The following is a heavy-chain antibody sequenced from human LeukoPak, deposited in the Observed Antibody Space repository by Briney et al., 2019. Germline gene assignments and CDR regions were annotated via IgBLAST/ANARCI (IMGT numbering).Heavy chain of an antibody. Sequence: ASVKVSCKASGYTFTGYYMHWVRQAPGQGLEWMGRINPNSGGTNYAQKFQGRVTMTRDMSISTAYMELSRLRSDDTAVYYCARVPYDSSGYYYIDAAFDIWGQGTMVTVSS. CDR3: ARVPYDSSGYYYIDAAFDI. V-gene: IGHV1-2*06. J-gene: IGHJ3*02. CDR2: INPNSGGT. D-gene: IGHD3-22*01. CDR1: GYTFTGYY.